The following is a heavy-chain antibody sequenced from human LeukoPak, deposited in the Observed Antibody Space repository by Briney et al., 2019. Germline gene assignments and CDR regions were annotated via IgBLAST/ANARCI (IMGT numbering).Heavy chain of an antibody. Sequence: ASVKVSCKASGGTFSIYAISWVRQAPGQGLEWMGGIIPIFGTANYAQKFQGRVTITADESTSTAYMELSSLRSEDTAVYYCARAATHYYDSSGYSPPDYWGQGTLVTVSS. CDR1: GGTFSIYA. D-gene: IGHD3-22*01. CDR3: ARAATHYYDSSGYSPPDY. J-gene: IGHJ4*02. V-gene: IGHV1-69*13. CDR2: IIPIFGTA.